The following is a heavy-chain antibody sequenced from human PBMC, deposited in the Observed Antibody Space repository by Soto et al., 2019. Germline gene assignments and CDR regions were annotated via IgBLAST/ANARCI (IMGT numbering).Heavy chain of an antibody. Sequence: ASAKVSCKASGGTFSSYAISWVRQAPGQGLEWMGGIIPIFGTANYAQKFQGRVTITADESTSTAYMELSSLRSEDTAVYYCARVPRITMVRGVTNYYYYGMDVWGQGTTVTVSS. J-gene: IGHJ6*02. D-gene: IGHD3-10*01. CDR3: ARVPRITMVRGVTNYYYYGMDV. V-gene: IGHV1-69*13. CDR2: IIPIFGTA. CDR1: GGTFSSYA.